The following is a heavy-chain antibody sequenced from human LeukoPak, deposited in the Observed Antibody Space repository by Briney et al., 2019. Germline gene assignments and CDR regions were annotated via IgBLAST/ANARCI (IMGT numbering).Heavy chain of an antibody. CDR3: AREGELLVYFDWLLVGMAYYYYMDV. V-gene: IGHV1-8*01. Sequence: ASVKVSCKASGYPFITYDINWVRQATGQGLEWMGWMNPNSGKTGYAQKLQGRVTMTRDTSTSTVYMELSSLRSEDTAVYYCAREGELLVYFDWLLVGMAYYYYMDVWGKGTTVTISS. CDR2: MNPNSGKT. CDR1: GYPFITYD. J-gene: IGHJ6*03. D-gene: IGHD3-9*01.